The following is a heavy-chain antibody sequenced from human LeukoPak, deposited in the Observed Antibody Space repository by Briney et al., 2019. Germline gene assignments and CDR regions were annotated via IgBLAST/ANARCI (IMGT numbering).Heavy chain of an antibody. CDR1: GGTFSSYA. V-gene: IGHV1-18*01. J-gene: IGHJ4*02. CDR2: ISAYNGNT. Sequence: ASVKVSCKASGGTFSSYAISWVRQAPGQGLEWMGWISAYNGNTNYAQKLQGRVTMTTDTSTSTAYMELRSLRSEDTAVYYCARTTSGYDWVDYFDYWGQGTLVTVSS. CDR3: ARTTSGYDWVDYFDY. D-gene: IGHD5-12*01.